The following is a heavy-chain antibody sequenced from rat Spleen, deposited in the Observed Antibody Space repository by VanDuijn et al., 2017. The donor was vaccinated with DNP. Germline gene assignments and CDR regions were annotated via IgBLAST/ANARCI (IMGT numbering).Heavy chain of an antibody. J-gene: IGHJ2*01. Sequence: EVQLVESGGGPVQPGRSLKLSCVASGFIFSNYWMTWIRQAPGKGLEWVASISPSGGSTYYRDSVKGRFTISRDNAKSTLYLQMDSLRSEDTATYYCTSNPHIRTAAPFDYWGQGVMVTVSS. CDR1: GFIFSNYW. V-gene: IGHV5-31*01. CDR2: ISPSGGST. CDR3: TSNPHIRTAAPFDY. D-gene: IGHD3-8*01.